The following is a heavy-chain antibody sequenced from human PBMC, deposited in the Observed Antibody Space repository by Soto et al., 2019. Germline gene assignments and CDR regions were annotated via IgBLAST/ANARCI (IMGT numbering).Heavy chain of an antibody. J-gene: IGHJ4*02. Sequence: QVQLQESGPGLVKPSETLSLTCTVSGGSVSSGSYYWSWIRQPPGKGLEWIGYIYYSGSTNYNPSLKSRVTISVDTSKNQFSLKLSSVTAADTAVYYCARAKTTVVTSFDYWGQGTLVTVSS. CDR3: ARAKTTVVTSFDY. CDR2: IYYSGST. CDR1: GGSVSSGSYY. D-gene: IGHD4-17*01. V-gene: IGHV4-61*01.